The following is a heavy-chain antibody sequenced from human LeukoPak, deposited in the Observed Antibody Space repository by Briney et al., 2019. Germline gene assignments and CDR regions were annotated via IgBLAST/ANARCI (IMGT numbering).Heavy chain of an antibody. Sequence: GGSLRLSCAASGFTFDDYGMSWVRQAPGKGLGWVSGINWNGGSTGYADSVKGRFTISRDNAKNSLYLQMNSLRAEDTALYYCARENRSGWYKSYGMDVWGQGTTVTVSS. D-gene: IGHD6-19*01. CDR3: ARENRSGWYKSYGMDV. CDR1: GFTFDDYG. V-gene: IGHV3-20*04. CDR2: INWNGGST. J-gene: IGHJ6*02.